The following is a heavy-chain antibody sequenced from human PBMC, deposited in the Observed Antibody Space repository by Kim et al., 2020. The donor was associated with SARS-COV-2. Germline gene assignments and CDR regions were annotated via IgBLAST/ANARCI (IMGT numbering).Heavy chain of an antibody. J-gene: IGHJ4*02. Sequence: GGSLRLSCAASGFTFSDYYMTWIRQAPGKGLQWISYIDGSSGVVNYADSVKGRFTISRDNAKNSLYLQMNSLRPEDTAVYYCARGRLGFDYWGRGSLVTVSS. CDR1: GFTFSDYY. D-gene: IGHD1-26*01. CDR2: IDGSSGVV. V-gene: IGHV3-11*03. CDR3: ARGRLGFDY.